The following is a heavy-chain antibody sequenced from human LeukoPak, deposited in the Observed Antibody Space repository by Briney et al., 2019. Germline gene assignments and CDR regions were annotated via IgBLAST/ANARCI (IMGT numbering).Heavy chain of an antibody. CDR2: ISGSGGST. CDR1: GLTFSSYA. V-gene: IGHV3-23*01. J-gene: IGHJ5*02. D-gene: IGHD2-2*01. Sequence: GGSLRLSCAASGLTFSSYAMSWVRQAPGKGLEWVSAISGSGGSTYYADSVKGRFTISRDNSKSTLYLQMNSLRAEDTAVYYCAKRSQPNWFDPWGQGTLVTVSS. CDR3: AKRSQPNWFDP.